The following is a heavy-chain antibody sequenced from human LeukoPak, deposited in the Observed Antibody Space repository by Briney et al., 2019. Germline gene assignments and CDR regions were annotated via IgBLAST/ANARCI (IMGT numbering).Heavy chain of an antibody. CDR1: GGSISSYY. D-gene: IGHD1-26*01. CDR2: IYSSGST. J-gene: IGHJ3*02. CDR3: ARGRIIGSIGFDDAFDI. V-gene: IGHV4-4*07. Sequence: SETLSLTCTVSGGSISSYYWSWIRQPAGKGLEWIGRIYSSGSTNYNPSLKSRVTMSVDTSKNQFSLRLTSVTAADTAAYYCARGRIIGSIGFDDAFDIWGQGTMVTVSS.